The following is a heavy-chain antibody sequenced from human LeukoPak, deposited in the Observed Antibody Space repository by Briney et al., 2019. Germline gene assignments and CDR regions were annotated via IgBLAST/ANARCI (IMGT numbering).Heavy chain of an antibody. Sequence: HPGGSLRLSCAASGFTFSSYAMHWVRQAPGKGLEWVAVISYDGSNKYYAGSVKGRFTMSRDNSKNTLYLQMNSLRAEDTAIYYCAGLDPYSSSWYYYAMDVWGQGTTVTVSS. CDR2: ISYDGSNK. D-gene: IGHD6-13*01. CDR3: AGLDPYSSSWYYYAMDV. V-gene: IGHV3-30-3*01. CDR1: GFTFSSYA. J-gene: IGHJ6*02.